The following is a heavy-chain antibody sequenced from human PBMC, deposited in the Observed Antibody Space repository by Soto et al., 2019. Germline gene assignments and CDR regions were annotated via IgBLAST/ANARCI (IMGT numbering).Heavy chain of an antibody. CDR2: IYTSGST. D-gene: IGHD6-13*01. CDR3: ARDWTARSSSWYLPLEFDP. J-gene: IGHJ5*02. Sequence: SETLSLSCTVSGGSISSYYWSWIRQPAGKGLEWIGRIYTSGSTNYNPSLKSRVTMSVDTSKNQFSLKLSSVTAADTAVYYCARDWTARSSSWYLPLEFDPWGQGTLVTVSS. V-gene: IGHV4-4*07. CDR1: GGSISSYY.